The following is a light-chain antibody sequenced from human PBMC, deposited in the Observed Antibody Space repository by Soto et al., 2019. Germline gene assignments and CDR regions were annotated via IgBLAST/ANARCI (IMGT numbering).Light chain of an antibody. CDR3: SSFAGNNNLV. J-gene: IGLJ2*01. Sequence: ALTQPPSASGSPGQSVTISCTGTSSDVGVYNYVSWYQQHPGKAPKLMIYEVSKRPSGVPDRFSGSKSGNTASLTVSGLQAEDEADYYCSSFAGNNNLVFGGGTQLTVL. CDR2: EVS. V-gene: IGLV2-8*01. CDR1: SSDVGVYNY.